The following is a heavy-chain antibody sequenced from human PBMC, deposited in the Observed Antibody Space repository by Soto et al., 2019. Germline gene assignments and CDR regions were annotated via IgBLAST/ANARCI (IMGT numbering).Heavy chain of an antibody. CDR1: GYTFTSYY. V-gene: IGHV1-46*01. D-gene: IGHD5-12*01. Sequence: QVQLVQSGAEVKKPGASVKVSCKASGYTFTSYYMNWVRQAPGQGLEWMGIINPSGGSTLYAQKFQGRVTMTRDTSTTTVDMELSSLRSEDTAVYYCARERWLPQRNYFFDYWGQGTLVTVSS. J-gene: IGHJ4*02. CDR3: ARERWLPQRNYFFDY. CDR2: INPSGGST.